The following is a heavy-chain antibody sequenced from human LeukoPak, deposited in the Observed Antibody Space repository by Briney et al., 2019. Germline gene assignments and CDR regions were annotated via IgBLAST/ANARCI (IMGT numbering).Heavy chain of an antibody. Sequence: GSLRLSCAASGFTFRSYAMSWVRQAPGKGLEWVSVISGSGGSTYYAASVKGRFTISRDNSKNALYLQMNSVRAADTAVYFCAKVAWDGGYVDAYWGQGTLVTVSS. J-gene: IGHJ4*02. CDR3: AKVAWDGGYVDAY. D-gene: IGHD5-12*01. V-gene: IGHV3-23*01. CDR2: ISGSGGST. CDR1: GFTFRSYA.